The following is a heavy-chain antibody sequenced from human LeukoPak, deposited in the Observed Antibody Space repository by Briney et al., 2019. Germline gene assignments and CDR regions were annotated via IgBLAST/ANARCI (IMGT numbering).Heavy chain of an antibody. V-gene: IGHV3-23*01. J-gene: IGHJ4*02. CDR2: IYENGGTT. D-gene: IGHD2-21*01. Sequence: GGSLRLSCVGSGFTFRSHAMSWVRQAPEKGLEFVSSIYENGGTTYYADSVKGRFSISRDNSKNTLYLQMDSLRGEDTAVYYCAKDFRIGYSAHFDYWGQGALVTVSS. CDR1: GFTFRSHA. CDR3: AKDFRIGYSAHFDY.